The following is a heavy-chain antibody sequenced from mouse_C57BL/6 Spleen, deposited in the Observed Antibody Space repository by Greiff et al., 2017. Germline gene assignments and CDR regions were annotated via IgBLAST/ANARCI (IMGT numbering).Heavy chain of an antibody. Sequence: QVQLQQPGAELVMPGASVKLSCKASGYTFTSYWMHWVKQRPGQGLEWIGEIDPSDSYTNYNQKFKGKSTLTVDKSSSTAYMQLSSLTSEDSAVYYCARWGETGTDLDYWGQGTTLTVSS. D-gene: IGHD4-1*01. CDR1: GYTFTSYW. J-gene: IGHJ2*01. V-gene: IGHV1-69*01. CDR3: ARWGETGTDLDY. CDR2: IDPSDSYT.